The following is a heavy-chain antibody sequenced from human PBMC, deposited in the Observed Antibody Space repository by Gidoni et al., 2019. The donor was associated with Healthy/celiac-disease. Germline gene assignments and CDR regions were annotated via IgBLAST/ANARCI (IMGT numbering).Heavy chain of an antibody. CDR1: GFTFDGYA. CDR2: IGWKSGSI. CDR3: AKDRMVHGDSSYGMDV. Sequence: EVQLVESGGGLVQPGRSLRLSCAASGFTFDGYALHWVRQAPGTGLEWVSVIGWKSGSIGYADSVKGRFTISRDNAKNSLYLQMNSLRAEDTALYYCAKDRMVHGDSSYGMDVWGQGTTVTVSS. J-gene: IGHJ6*02. V-gene: IGHV3-9*01. D-gene: IGHD2-8*01.